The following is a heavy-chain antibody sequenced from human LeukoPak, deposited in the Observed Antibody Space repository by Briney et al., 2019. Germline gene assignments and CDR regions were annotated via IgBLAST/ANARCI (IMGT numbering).Heavy chain of an antibody. CDR1: GDSITSYY. CDR3: ARESVAIGTRWFDP. D-gene: IGHD6-13*01. Sequence: PSETVSLTCTVSGDSITSYYWSWIRQPAGKGLEWIGRIYISENNNYHPSLKSRVTMSLDTSKNQFSLKLSSVTAADTAIYYCARESVAIGTRWFDPWGQGNLAAVSS. J-gene: IGHJ5*02. V-gene: IGHV4-4*07. CDR2: IYISENN.